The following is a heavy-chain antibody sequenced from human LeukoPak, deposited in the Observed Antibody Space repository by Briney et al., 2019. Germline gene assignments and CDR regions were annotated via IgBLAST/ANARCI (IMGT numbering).Heavy chain of an antibody. CDR2: ISFDGSKK. Sequence: AGGSLRLSCAASGFTFSNYAMHWVRQAPGKGLEWVAVISFDGSKKYYADSVKGRFTISRDNSNDTLYLDMNSLGDEDTAVYFCVSARIKIRGLITHLLDYWGQGTLVTVSS. V-gene: IGHV3-30*04. D-gene: IGHD3-10*01. CDR3: VSARIKIRGLITHLLDY. J-gene: IGHJ4*02. CDR1: GFTFSNYA.